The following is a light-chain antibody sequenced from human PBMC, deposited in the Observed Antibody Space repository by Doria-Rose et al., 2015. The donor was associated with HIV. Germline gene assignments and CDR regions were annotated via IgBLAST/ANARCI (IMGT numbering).Light chain of an antibody. V-gene: IGKV1-33*01. J-gene: IGKJ4*01. Sequence: GDRVTISCQASQDINHCLNWYQQKPGKAPKLLIYDASILETGVPSRFSGSGSVTDFNFTVSSLQPEDIATYYCQQYENLPLTFGGGTKIEI. CDR2: DAS. CDR3: QQYENLPLT. CDR1: QDINHC.